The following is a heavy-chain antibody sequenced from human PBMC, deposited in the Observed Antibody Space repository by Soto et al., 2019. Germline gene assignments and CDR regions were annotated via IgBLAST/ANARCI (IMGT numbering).Heavy chain of an antibody. J-gene: IGHJ6*02. Sequence: QVQLVQSGAEVKKPGSSVKVSCKASGGTFSNYAMSWVRQAPGQGLEWMGGIIPIFGPAIYAQRFQGRVTITADESTSTSYXXLSSVRPEDTAEYYCARGRYCSGSSCKPYYYGMDVWGQGTTVTVSS. D-gene: IGHD2-15*01. CDR3: ARGRYCSGSSCKPYYYGMDV. CDR1: GGTFSNYA. V-gene: IGHV1-69*12. CDR2: IIPIFGPA.